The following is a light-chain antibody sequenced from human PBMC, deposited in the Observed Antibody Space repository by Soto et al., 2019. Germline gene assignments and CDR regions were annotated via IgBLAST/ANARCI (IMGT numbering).Light chain of an antibody. V-gene: IGKV1-39*01. CDR2: AAS. CDR1: QSINSY. J-gene: IGKJ1*01. CDR3: QQYRT. Sequence: DIQMTQSPSSLSASVGDRVTITCRASQSINSYLNWYQQKPGKAPKLLIYAASSLQSGVPSRFSGSGSGTDFTLTISSLQPEDFATYYCQQYRTFGQGTKVEIK.